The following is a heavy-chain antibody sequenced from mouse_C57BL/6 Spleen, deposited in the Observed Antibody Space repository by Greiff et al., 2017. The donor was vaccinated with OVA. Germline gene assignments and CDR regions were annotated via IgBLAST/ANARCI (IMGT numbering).Heavy chain of an antibody. Sequence: EVKLMESGPELVKPGDSVKISCKASGYSFTGYFMNWVMQSHGKSLEWIGRINPYNGDTFYNQKFKGKATLTVDKSSSTAHMELRSLTSEDSAVYYCARSYYGIAMDDWGQGTSVTVSS. CDR2: INPYNGDT. D-gene: IGHD1-1*01. CDR3: ARSYYGIAMDD. CDR1: GYSFTGYF. V-gene: IGHV1-20*01. J-gene: IGHJ4*01.